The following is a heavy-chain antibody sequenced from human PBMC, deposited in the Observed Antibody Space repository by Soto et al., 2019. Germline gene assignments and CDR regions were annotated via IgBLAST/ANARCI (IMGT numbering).Heavy chain of an antibody. CDR2: IIPIFGTA. CDR1: GGTFSSYA. Sequence: SVKVSCKASGGTFSSYAISWVRQAPGQGLEWMGGIIPIFGTANYAQKFQGRVTITADESTSTAYMELSSLRSEDTAVYYCARGLGYCTNGVCTFDYWGQGTLVTVSS. CDR3: ARGLGYCTNGVCTFDY. J-gene: IGHJ4*02. D-gene: IGHD2-8*01. V-gene: IGHV1-69*13.